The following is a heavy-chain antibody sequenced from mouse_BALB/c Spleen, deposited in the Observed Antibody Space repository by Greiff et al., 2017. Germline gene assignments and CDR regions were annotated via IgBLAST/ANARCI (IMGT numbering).Heavy chain of an antibody. CDR2: IYPGDGDT. CDR1: GYTFTSYW. D-gene: IGHD3-1*01. V-gene: IGHV1-87*01. J-gene: IGHJ4*01. Sequence: QVQLKESGAELARPGASVKLSCKASGYTFTSYWMQWVKQRPGQGLEWIGAIYPGDGDTRYTQKFKGKATLTADKSSSTAYMQLSSLASEDSAVYYCARMGLGLRMDYWGQGTSVTVSS. CDR3: ARMGLGLRMDY.